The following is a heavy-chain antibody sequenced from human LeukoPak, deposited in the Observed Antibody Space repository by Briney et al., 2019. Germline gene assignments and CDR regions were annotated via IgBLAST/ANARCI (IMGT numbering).Heavy chain of an antibody. CDR1: GGSISSSSYY. D-gene: IGHD5-24*01. CDR2: IYYSGST. V-gene: IGHV4-39*07. J-gene: IGHJ4*02. CDR3: ARVFVEMASHFDY. Sequence: SETLSLTCTVSGGSISSSSYYWGWIRQPPGKGLEWIGSIYYSGSTYYNPSLKSRVTISVDTSKNQFSLKLSSVTAADTAVYYCARVFVEMASHFDYWGQGTLVTVSS.